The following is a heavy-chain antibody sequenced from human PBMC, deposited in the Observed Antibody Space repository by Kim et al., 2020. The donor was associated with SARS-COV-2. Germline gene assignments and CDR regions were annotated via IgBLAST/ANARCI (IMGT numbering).Heavy chain of an antibody. CDR3: ARGAYCSSTSCYARGFDP. CDR1: GGSFSGYY. J-gene: IGHJ5*02. CDR2: INHSGST. D-gene: IGHD2-2*01. Sequence: SETLSLTCAVYGGSFSGYYWSWIRQPPGKGLEWIGEINHSGSTNYNPSLKSRVTISVDTSKNQFSLKLSSVTAADTAVYYCARGAYCSSTSCYARGFDPWGQGTLVTVSS. V-gene: IGHV4-34*01.